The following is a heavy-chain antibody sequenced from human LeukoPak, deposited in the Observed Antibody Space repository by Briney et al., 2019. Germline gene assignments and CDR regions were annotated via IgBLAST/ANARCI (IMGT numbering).Heavy chain of an antibody. D-gene: IGHD3-3*01. V-gene: IGHV3-30*04. J-gene: IGHJ4*02. CDR1: GFTFSSYA. CDR2: ILYDGGNE. Sequence: GGSLRLSCAASGFTFSSYAMHWVRQAPGKALEWVAVILYDGGNEYYADSVKGRFTISRDNSKNTLYLQMNSLRAEDTAVYYCARERRPFGVVIIPDCWGQGTLVTVSS. CDR3: ARERRPFGVVIIPDC.